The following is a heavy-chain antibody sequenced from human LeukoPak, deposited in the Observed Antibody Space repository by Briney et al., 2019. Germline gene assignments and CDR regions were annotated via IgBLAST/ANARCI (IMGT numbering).Heavy chain of an antibody. CDR2: IYHSGST. V-gene: IGHV4-30-2*01. CDR1: GGSISSGGYS. J-gene: IGHJ5*02. D-gene: IGHD3-10*01. CDR3: ARSGSGSPNRSNWFDP. Sequence: SQTLSLTCAVSGGSISSGGYSWSWIRQPPGKGLEWIGYIYHSGSTYYNPSLKSRVTISVDRSKNQFSLKLSSVTAADTAVCYCARSGSGSPNRSNWFDPWGRGTLVTVSS.